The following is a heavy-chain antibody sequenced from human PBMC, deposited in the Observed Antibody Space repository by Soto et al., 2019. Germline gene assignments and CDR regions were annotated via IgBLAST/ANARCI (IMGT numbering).Heavy chain of an antibody. CDR2: INQDGSQR. D-gene: IGHD3-10*01. Sequence: EVQLVESGGGLVQPGGSLRLSCEASGFSFSSYWMSWVRQDAGKRLEWVANINQDGSQRWYVDSVKGRFTISRDNARDSLYLQMNRLRDEDTAVYYCAKAPRGSGRDYYFDSWGQGILITVSS. J-gene: IGHJ4*02. CDR1: GFSFSSYW. CDR3: AKAPRGSGRDYYFDS. V-gene: IGHV3-7*05.